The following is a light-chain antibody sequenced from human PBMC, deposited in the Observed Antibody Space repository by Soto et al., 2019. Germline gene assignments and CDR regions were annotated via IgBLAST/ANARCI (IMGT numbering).Light chain of an antibody. CDR1: HNDIGTYDY. CDR3: SSFTSNRIYV. V-gene: IGLV2-14*03. J-gene: IGLJ1*01. Sequence: QSALTQLPSVSGSPGQSITISCTGNHNDIGTYDYVSWYQQHPGRAPRLLIHGVTTRPSGISGRFSASKSGLTASLTISGLQPEDEADYYCSSFTSNRIYVFGPGTKLTVL. CDR2: GVT.